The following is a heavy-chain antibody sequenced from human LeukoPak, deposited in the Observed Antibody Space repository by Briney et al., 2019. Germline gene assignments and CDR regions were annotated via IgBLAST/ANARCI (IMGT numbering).Heavy chain of an antibody. CDR3: ASFDDYDFWSGYSY. J-gene: IGHJ4*02. CDR2: ISSSGSTI. V-gene: IGHV3-48*03. CDR1: GFTFSSYE. Sequence: GGSLRLSCAASGFTFSSYEMNWVRQAPGKGLEWVSYISSSGSTIYYADSVKGRFTISRDNAKNSLYMKMNSLRAEDTAVYYCASFDDYDFWSGYSYWGQGTLVTVSS. D-gene: IGHD3-3*01.